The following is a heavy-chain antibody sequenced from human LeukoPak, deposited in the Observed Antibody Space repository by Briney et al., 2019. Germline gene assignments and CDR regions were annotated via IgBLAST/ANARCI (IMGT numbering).Heavy chain of an antibody. D-gene: IGHD6-19*01. Sequence: SETLSLTCTVSGGSISSYYWSWIRQPPGKGLEWMGFIYYTGSTNYNPSLKSRVTISVDTSKNQFSLKLSSVTAADTAVYYCASDYSSGLKRGGFNYWGQGTLVTVSS. CDR3: ASDYSSGLKRGGFNY. J-gene: IGHJ4*02. CDR1: GGSISSYY. V-gene: IGHV4-59*01. CDR2: IYYTGST.